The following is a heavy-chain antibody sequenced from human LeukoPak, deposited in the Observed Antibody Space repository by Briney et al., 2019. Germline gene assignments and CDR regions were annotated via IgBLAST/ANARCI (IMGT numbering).Heavy chain of an antibody. Sequence: GGSLRLFCAASGFIFSIYAVSWVRRAPGEELEGVSSMGGSGSSTYDADSANARFAISRDNTNNPQYLQLIKLRAENTDVNYCAKDHRALLWFGEHFDYWGQGTLVTVSS. CDR1: GFIFSIYA. V-gene: IGHV3-23*01. J-gene: IGHJ4*02. D-gene: IGHD3-10*01. CDR2: MGGSGSST. CDR3: AKDHRALLWFGEHFDY.